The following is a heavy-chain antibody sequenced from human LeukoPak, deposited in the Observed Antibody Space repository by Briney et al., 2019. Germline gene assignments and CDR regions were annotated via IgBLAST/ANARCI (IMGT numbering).Heavy chain of an antibody. CDR2: INPDGSST. V-gene: IGHV3-74*01. CDR3: ARSMISGSDY. CDR1: GFTFSSSW. D-gene: IGHD3-22*01. J-gene: IGHJ4*02. Sequence: GGSLRLSCAASGFTFSSSWMHWVRQAPGKGLVWVSRINPDGSSTTYADSVKGRFTISRDNAKNTAYLQMNSLRVEDTAMYYCARSMISGSDYWGQGTPVTVSS.